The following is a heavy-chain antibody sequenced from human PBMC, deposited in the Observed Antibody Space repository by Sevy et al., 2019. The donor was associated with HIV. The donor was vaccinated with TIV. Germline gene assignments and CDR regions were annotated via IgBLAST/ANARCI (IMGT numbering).Heavy chain of an antibody. J-gene: IGHJ3*02. D-gene: IGHD6-13*01. V-gene: IGHV3-30-3*01. CDR2: ISYDGNNK. Sequence: GGSLILSCAASGFTFSNYAMHWVRQAPGKGLEWVAVISYDGNNKYYGDSVKGRFTISRDNSKNMLWLQVSSLRAEDTAVYYCARARSGSSWYRVAAFDIWGQGTMVTVSS. CDR1: GFTFSNYA. CDR3: ARARSGSSWYRVAAFDI.